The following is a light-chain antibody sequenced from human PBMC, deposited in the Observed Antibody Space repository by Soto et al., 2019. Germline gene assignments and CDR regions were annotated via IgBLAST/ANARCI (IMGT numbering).Light chain of an antibody. J-gene: IGLJ2*01. V-gene: IGLV4-69*01. CDR3: QTWGTAIHDVV. CDR2: LNSDGSH. Sequence: QSVLTQSPSASASLGASVKLTCSLRSGHSNYAIAWHQQQPDKGPRYLTKLNSDGSHSKGDGIPDRLSGSSSGTERHLTISSLHSEDEAVYYCQTWGTAIHDVVFGGGTKVTVL. CDR1: SGHSNYA.